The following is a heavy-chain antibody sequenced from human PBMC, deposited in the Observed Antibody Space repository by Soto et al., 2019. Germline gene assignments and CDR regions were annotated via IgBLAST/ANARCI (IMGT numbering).Heavy chain of an antibody. V-gene: IGHV1-3*01. CDR2: INAGNGNT. CDR3: ARGVHYDFWSGYSTPFDY. CDR1: GYTFTSYA. Sequence: GASVKVSCKASGYTFTSYAMHWVRQAPGQRLEWMGWINAGNGNTKYSQEFQGRVTITRDTSASTAYMELSSLRSEDTAVYYCARGVHYDFWSGYSTPFDYWGQGTLVTVSS. J-gene: IGHJ4*02. D-gene: IGHD3-3*01.